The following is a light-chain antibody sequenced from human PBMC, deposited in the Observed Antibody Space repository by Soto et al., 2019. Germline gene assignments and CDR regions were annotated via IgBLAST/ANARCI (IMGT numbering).Light chain of an antibody. CDR2: EVS. Sequence: QSALTQPASVSGSPGQSITISCTGTSSDVGGYNYVSWYQQHPGKAPKLMIYEVSNRPSGVSNRFYGSKSGNTASLTISGLQAEDEADYYCSSYTSSSTLEVVFGGGTKVTVL. CDR3: SSYTSSSTLEVV. CDR1: SSDVGGYNY. J-gene: IGLJ2*01. V-gene: IGLV2-14*01.